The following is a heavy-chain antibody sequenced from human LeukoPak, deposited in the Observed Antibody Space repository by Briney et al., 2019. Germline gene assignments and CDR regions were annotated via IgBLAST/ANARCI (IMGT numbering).Heavy chain of an antibody. CDR3: ARELSGTTSYYFDY. Sequence: GGSLRLSCEASGFAFSSFEMNWVRQAPGKGLEWVSYISSSGSTTYYADSVKGRFTISRDNAKNSLYLQMNSLRVEDTAVYYCARELSGTTSYYFDYWGQGALVTVSS. V-gene: IGHV3-48*03. J-gene: IGHJ4*02. CDR2: ISSSGSTT. D-gene: IGHD1-7*01. CDR1: GFAFSSFE.